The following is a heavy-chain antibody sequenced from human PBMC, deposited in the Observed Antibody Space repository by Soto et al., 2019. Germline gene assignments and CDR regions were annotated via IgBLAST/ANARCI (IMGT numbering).Heavy chain of an antibody. CDR3: APLTVSLSGPYGIHV. CDR2: MFYSGLT. CDR1: GYSVSSSDYY. V-gene: IGHV4-39*01. J-gene: IGHJ6*02. Sequence: PSQTLSLTCSVSGYSVSSSDYYWAWLRQPPGKGLEWIGRMFYSGLTYYNPSLKSRVTLSVDTSKNHFSVRLNSVTAADTAVYYCAPLTVSLSGPYGIHVWGQVTTVTGS. D-gene: IGHD2-15*01.